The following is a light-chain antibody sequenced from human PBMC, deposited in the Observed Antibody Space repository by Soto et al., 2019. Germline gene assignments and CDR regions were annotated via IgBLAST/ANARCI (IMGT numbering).Light chain of an antibody. V-gene: IGLV1-47*02. CDR1: SSNIGSNY. CDR2: SNN. J-gene: IGLJ2*01. Sequence: QSVLTQPPSASGTPGQRVTISCSGSSSNIGSNYVYWYQQLPGTAPKLLSYSNNQRPSGVPDRFSGSKAGTSASLAISGLRSEDEADYYCADWDDSLSGPVFGGGTKLTVL. CDR3: ADWDDSLSGPV.